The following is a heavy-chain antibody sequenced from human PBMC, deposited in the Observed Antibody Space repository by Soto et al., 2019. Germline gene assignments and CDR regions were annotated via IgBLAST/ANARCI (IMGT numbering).Heavy chain of an antibody. CDR1: GYTFTSYG. CDR3: AREGGYDFWSGYYRCGMDV. D-gene: IGHD3-3*01. CDR2: ISAYNGNT. J-gene: IGHJ6*02. V-gene: IGHV1-18*01. Sequence: QVQLVQSGAEVKKPGASVKVSCKASGYTFTSYGISWVRQAPGQGLEWMGWISAYNGNTNYAQKLQGRVTMTTDTSTSTAYIELRSLRSDDTAVYYCAREGGYDFWSGYYRCGMDVWGQGTTVTVSS.